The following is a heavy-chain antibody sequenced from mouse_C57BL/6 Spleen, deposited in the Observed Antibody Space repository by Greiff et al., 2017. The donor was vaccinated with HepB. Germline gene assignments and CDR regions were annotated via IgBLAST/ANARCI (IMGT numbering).Heavy chain of an antibody. CDR2: IYPGDGDT. CDR3: ARDYYGSSSWYFDV. V-gene: IGHV1-80*01. CDR1: GYAFSSYW. J-gene: IGHJ1*03. D-gene: IGHD1-1*01. Sequence: PLQQSGAELVKPGASVKISCKASGYAFSSYWMNWVKQRPGKGLEWIGQIYPGDGDTNYNGKFKGKATLTADKSSSTAYMQLSSLTSEDSAVYFCARDYYGSSSWYFDVWGTGTTVTVSS.